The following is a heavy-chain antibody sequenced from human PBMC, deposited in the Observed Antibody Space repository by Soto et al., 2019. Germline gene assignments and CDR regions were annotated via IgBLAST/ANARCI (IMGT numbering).Heavy chain of an antibody. CDR3: AKDHLTDYLLNYFDY. CDR1: GFTFSSYG. D-gene: IGHD4-17*01. V-gene: IGHV3-30*18. J-gene: IGHJ4*02. CDR2: ISYDGSNK. Sequence: SLRLSCAASGFTFSSYGMHWVRQAPGKGLEWVAVISYDGSNKYYADSVKGRFTISRDNSKNTLYLQMNSLRAEDTAVYYCAKDHLTDYLLNYFDYWGQGTLVTVSS.